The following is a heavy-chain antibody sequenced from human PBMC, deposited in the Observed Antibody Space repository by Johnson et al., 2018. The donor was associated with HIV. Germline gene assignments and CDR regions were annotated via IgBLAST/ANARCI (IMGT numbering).Heavy chain of an antibody. D-gene: IGHD2-8*01. CDR3: ARGSLTDDSFAE. V-gene: IGHV3-20*04. J-gene: IGHJ3*01. CDR2: INWNGGGT. CDR1: GFTFDDYG. Sequence: EVQLLESGGGVVRPGGSLRLSCAASGFTFDDYGMSWVRQGPGKGLEWVSGINWNGGGTGYSDSVQGRFTISRDNSKNTLSLQMNSLTTEDTAIYYCARGSLTDDSFAEWGQGTMVLVSS.